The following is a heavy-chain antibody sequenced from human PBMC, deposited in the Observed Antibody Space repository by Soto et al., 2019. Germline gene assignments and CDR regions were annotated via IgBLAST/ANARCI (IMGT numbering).Heavy chain of an antibody. CDR2: IIPILGIA. D-gene: IGHD5-18*01. CDR3: ARDFGDTARVKHGY. CDR1: GGTFSSYT. Sequence: QVQLVQSGAEGKKPGSSVKVSCKASGGTFSSYTISWVRQAPGQGPEWMGRIIPILGIANYAQKFQGRVTITADKPTSTAYKELSSLRSEDTAVYYCARDFGDTARVKHGYWGQGTLVTVSS. V-gene: IGHV1-69*08. J-gene: IGHJ4*02.